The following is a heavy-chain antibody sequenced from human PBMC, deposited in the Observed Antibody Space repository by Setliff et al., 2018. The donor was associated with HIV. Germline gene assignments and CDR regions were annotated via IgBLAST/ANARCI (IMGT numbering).Heavy chain of an antibody. D-gene: IGHD2-21*01. CDR3: ARDPVSDNSATPYYFDY. CDR1: GYTFSDYY. CDR2: MNAKSGST. Sequence: ASVKVSCKSSGYTFSDYYMHWVRQAPGQGLEWMGIMNAKSGSTHYARKFQGRVTMTRDTATSTVYMELSSLRSEDTAVYFCARDPVSDNSATPYYFDYWGQGTLVTVSS. V-gene: IGHV1-46*01. J-gene: IGHJ4*02.